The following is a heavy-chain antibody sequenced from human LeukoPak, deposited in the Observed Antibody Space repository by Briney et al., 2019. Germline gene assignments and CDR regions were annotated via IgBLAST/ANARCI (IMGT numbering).Heavy chain of an antibody. D-gene: IGHD2-2*01. V-gene: IGHV3-64*01. CDR2: ISSNGGST. CDR3: ARSSIVVVSIPDY. Sequence: PGGSLRLSCAASGFPFSSYAMHWVRQAPGKGLEYVSAISSNGGSTSYANSEKGRFTISRDNSKNTLYLQMGSLRAEDMAVYYCARSSIVVVSIPDYWGQGTLVTVSS. J-gene: IGHJ4*02. CDR1: GFPFSSYA.